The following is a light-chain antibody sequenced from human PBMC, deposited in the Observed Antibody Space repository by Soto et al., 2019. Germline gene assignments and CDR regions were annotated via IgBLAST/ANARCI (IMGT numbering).Light chain of an antibody. CDR2: DAS. Sequence: DIQMTQSPSTLSSSVGDRAPLTCRASKNINTWVAWYQQKPGKAPKLLIYDASSLESGVPSRFSGSGSGTEFTLTITSLQPDDFATYYCQQSNSYPWTFGQGTKLDIK. V-gene: IGKV1-5*01. CDR1: KNINTW. J-gene: IGKJ1*01. CDR3: QQSNSYPWT.